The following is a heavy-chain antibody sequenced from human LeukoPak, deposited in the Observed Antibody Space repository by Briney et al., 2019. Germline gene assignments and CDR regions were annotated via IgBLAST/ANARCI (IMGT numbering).Heavy chain of an antibody. Sequence: GGSLRLSCAASGFTFSSYWMSWVRQAPGKGLEWVANIKEDGSEKYYVDSVKGRFTISRDNSKNTLYLQMNSLRAEDTAVYYCATYYYDSSGYYPDAFDIWGQGTMVTVSS. J-gene: IGHJ3*02. V-gene: IGHV3-7*02. CDR3: ATYYYDSSGYYPDAFDI. D-gene: IGHD3-22*01. CDR2: IKEDGSEK. CDR1: GFTFSSYW.